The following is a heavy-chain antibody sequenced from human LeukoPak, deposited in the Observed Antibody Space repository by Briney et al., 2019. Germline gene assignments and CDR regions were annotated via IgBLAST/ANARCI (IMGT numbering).Heavy chain of an antibody. Sequence: GESLKISCKGSGYSFTSYWIGWVRQMPGKGLEWMGIIYPGDSDTRYSPSFQGQVTISADKSISTAYLQWSSLKASDTAVYYCARRGYASSGYRDAFDIWGQGTMVTVSS. CDR3: ARRGYASSGYRDAFDI. V-gene: IGHV5-51*01. CDR2: IYPGDSDT. D-gene: IGHD3-22*01. CDR1: GYSFTSYW. J-gene: IGHJ3*02.